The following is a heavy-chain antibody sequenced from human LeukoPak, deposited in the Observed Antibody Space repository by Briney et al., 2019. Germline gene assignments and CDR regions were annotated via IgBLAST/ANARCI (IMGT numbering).Heavy chain of an antibody. CDR1: GGSISSNNW. Sequence: SETLSLTCAVSGGSISSNNWWSWVRQPPGKGLEWIGEIYHGGSTNYNPSLKSRVTISVDKSKNQFSLKLSSVTAADTAVYYCARAVAGTRGTSFGYWGQGTLVTVSS. D-gene: IGHD6-19*01. CDR2: IYHGGST. J-gene: IGHJ4*02. V-gene: IGHV4-4*02. CDR3: ARAVAGTRGTSFGY.